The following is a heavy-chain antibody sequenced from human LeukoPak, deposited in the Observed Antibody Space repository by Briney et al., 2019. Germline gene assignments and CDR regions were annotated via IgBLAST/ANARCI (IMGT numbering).Heavy chain of an antibody. CDR1: GYTFSTYG. D-gene: IGHD4-23*01. J-gene: IGHJ4*02. CDR3: ARGVGGIDYFAY. Sequence: ASVKVSCKASGYTFSTYGISWVRQAPGQGLEWMGWISAYNGNTNYAQKFQGRVTMTTDTSTSTAYMELRSLRSDDTAVYYCARGVGGIDYFAYWGQGTLVTVSS. CDR2: ISAYNGNT. V-gene: IGHV1-18*01.